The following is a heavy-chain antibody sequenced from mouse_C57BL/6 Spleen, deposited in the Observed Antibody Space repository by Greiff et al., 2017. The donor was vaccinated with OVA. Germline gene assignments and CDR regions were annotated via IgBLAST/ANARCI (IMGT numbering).Heavy chain of an antibody. CDR1: GYSITSGYY. Sequence: EVQRVESGPGLVKPSQSLSLTCSVTGYSITSGYYWNWIRQFPGNKLEWMGYISYDGSNNYNPSLKNRISITRDTSKNQFFLKLNSVTTEDTATYYCARGRTTVSYWYFDVWGTGTTVTVSS. D-gene: IGHD1-1*01. CDR2: ISYDGSN. CDR3: ARGRTTVSYWYFDV. V-gene: IGHV3-6*01. J-gene: IGHJ1*03.